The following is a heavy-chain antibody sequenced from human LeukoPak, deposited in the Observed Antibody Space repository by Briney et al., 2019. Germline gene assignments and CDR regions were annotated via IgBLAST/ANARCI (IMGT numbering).Heavy chain of an antibody. D-gene: IGHD3-3*01. J-gene: IGHJ4*02. CDR2: IYYSGST. CDR1: GGSISSSSYY. V-gene: IGHV4-39*01. CDR3: ARHHYDFWSGYFGY. Sequence: PSETLSLTCTVSGGSISSSSYYWGWIRQPPGKGLEWIGSIYYSGSTYYNPSLKSRVTISVDTSKNQFSLKLSSVTAADTAVYYCARHHYDFWSGYFGYWGQGTLVTVSS.